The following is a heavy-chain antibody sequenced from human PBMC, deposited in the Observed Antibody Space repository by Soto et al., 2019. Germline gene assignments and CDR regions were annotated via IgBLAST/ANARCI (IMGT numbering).Heavy chain of an antibody. CDR3: ARQRTYYYGSGSSSPYYYYGMDV. Sequence: SETLSLTCTVSGGSISSYYWSWIRQPPGKGLEWIGYIYYSGSTNYNPSLKSRVTISVDTSKNQFSLKLSSVTAADTAVYYCARQRTYYYGSGSSSPYYYYGMDVWGQGTTVT. CDR2: IYYSGST. J-gene: IGHJ6*02. D-gene: IGHD3-10*01. CDR1: GGSISSYY. V-gene: IGHV4-59*08.